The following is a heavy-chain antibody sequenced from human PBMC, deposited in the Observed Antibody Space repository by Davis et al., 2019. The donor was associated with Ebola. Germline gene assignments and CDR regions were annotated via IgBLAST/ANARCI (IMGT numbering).Heavy chain of an antibody. CDR3: AKVHPPTTVTTGWFDP. J-gene: IGHJ5*02. Sequence: PGGSLRLSCAASGFIFSSYAMSWVRQAPGTGLEWVSSISVRSITYHADSVKGRFTISRDKSKNTLYLQMNSLRAEDTAVYYCAKVHPPTTVTTGWFDPWGQGTLVTVSS. D-gene: IGHD4-17*01. CDR1: GFIFSSYA. CDR2: ISVRSIT. V-gene: IGHV3-23*01.